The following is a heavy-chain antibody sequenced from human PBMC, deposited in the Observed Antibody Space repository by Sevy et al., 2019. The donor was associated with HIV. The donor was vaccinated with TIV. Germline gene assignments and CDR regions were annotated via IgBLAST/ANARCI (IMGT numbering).Heavy chain of an antibody. Sequence: GGSLRLSCVASGFTFSNSWMNWVRQAPGKGLEWVANINPGGTEEFYVDSVKGRFIISRDNAKNSLFLQMNSLRAEDTAVYYCTRDSRGTDDDYWGQGTLVTVSS. CDR1: GFTFSNSW. J-gene: IGHJ4*02. CDR3: TRDSRGTDDDY. D-gene: IGHD2-2*01. V-gene: IGHV3-7*01. CDR2: INPGGTEE.